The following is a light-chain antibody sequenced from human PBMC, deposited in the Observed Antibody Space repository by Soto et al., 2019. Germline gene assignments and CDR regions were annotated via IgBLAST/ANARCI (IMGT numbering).Light chain of an antibody. Sequence: QSVLTQPASVSGSPGQSISISCTGTSSDVGAYNFVSWYQQHPGKAPKLMIYEVSNRPSGVSNRFSGSKSGNTASLTISGLQAEEDADYYCSSYTSSSTLVFGSGTKLTVL. J-gene: IGLJ1*01. V-gene: IGLV2-14*01. CDR1: SSDVGAYNF. CDR2: EVS. CDR3: SSYTSSSTLV.